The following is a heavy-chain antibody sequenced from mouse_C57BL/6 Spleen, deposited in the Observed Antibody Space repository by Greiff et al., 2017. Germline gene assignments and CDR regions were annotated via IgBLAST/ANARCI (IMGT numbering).Heavy chain of an antibody. D-gene: IGHD1-1*01. V-gene: IGHV1-50*01. CDR2: IDPSDSYT. J-gene: IGHJ4*01. CDR1: GYTFTSYW. Sequence: QVQLQQPGAELVKPGASVKLSCKASGYTFTSYWMQWVKQRPGQGLEWIGEIDPSDSYTNYNQKFKGKATLTVDTSSSTAYMQLSSLTSEDSAVYYCARTFITTVVAYYYAMDYWGQGTSVTVSS. CDR3: ARTFITTVVAYYYAMDY.